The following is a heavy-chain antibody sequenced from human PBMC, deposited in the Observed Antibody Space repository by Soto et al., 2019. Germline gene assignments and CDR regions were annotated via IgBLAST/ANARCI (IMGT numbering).Heavy chain of an antibody. J-gene: IGHJ1*01. CDR2: IYHSGST. CDR1: GGSISSGGYS. Sequence: SETLSLTCAVSGGSISSGGYSWSWIRQPPGRGLEWIGYIYHSGSTYYNPSLKSRVTISVDRSKNQFSLKLSSVTAADTAVYYCARLSWDNGIATAGPGWFFQHWGQGTQVTVSS. D-gene: IGHD6-13*01. V-gene: IGHV4-30-2*01. CDR3: ARLSWDNGIATAGPGWFFQH.